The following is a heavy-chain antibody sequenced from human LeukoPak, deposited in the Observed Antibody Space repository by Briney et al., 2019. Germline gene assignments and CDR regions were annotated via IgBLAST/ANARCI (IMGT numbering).Heavy chain of an antibody. CDR2: VYYRGFT. CDR1: GGSISTYY. J-gene: IGHJ5*02. CDR3: ARVSYDFWSGYDPTRAPFDP. Sequence: SETLSLTCTVSGGSISTYYWTWIRQPPGKGLEWLGYVYYRGFTNYNPSLKSRVTISVDTPKNQFSLKLSSVTTADTAVYYCARVSYDFWSGYDPTRAPFDPWGQGTLVTVSS. D-gene: IGHD3-3*01. V-gene: IGHV4-59*01.